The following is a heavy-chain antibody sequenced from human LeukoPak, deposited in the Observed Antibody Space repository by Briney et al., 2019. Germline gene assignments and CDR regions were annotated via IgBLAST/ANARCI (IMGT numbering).Heavy chain of an antibody. CDR2: IYHSGST. CDR3: ARVGYDSSGYYVDY. CDR1: GGSVSSGGYS. Sequence: SQTLSLTCAVSGGSVSSGGYSWSWIRQPPGKGLEWIGYIYHSGSTYYNPSLKSRVTISVDRSKNQFSLKLSSVTAADTAVYYCARVGYDSSGYYVDYWGQGTLVTVSS. V-gene: IGHV4-30-2*01. J-gene: IGHJ4*02. D-gene: IGHD3-22*01.